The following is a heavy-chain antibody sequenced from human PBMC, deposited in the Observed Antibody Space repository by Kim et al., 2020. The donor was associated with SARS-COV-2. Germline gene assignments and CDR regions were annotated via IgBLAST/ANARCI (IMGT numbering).Heavy chain of an antibody. D-gene: IGHD6-13*01. V-gene: IGHV1-69*01. Sequence: YAQEFQGRVTITADESTSTAYMELSSLRSEDTAVYYCARDGSSSWYLFDYWGQGTLVTVSS. J-gene: IGHJ4*02. CDR3: ARDGSSSWYLFDY.